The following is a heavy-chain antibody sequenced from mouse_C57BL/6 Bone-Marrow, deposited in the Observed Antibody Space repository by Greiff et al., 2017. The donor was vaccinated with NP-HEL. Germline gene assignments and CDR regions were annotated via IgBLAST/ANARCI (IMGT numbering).Heavy chain of an antibody. Sequence: QVQLKQSGPGLVQPSPSLSITCTASGFSLTSYGVHWVRQSPGKGLEWLGVIWRGGSTAYNAAFITRLSISKDNSKSQVFFKMNSLQADDTAIYYCARDYYYGSSGAYWGQGTLVTVSA. V-gene: IGHV2-2*01. D-gene: IGHD1-1*01. J-gene: IGHJ3*01. CDR2: IWRGGST. CDR3: ARDYYYGSSGAY. CDR1: GFSLTSYG.